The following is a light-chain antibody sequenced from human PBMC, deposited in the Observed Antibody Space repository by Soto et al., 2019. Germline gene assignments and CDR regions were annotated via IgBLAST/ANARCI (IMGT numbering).Light chain of an antibody. CDR2: GAC. Sequence: EIELTQSTGTLSLSPGGTAILSCSASPRVSRSHLAWYQQKPGQAPRLLLHGACSRATGIPASISCDPLGPDVTDTISRREPQDFAVYYCQQYGSSLTWAFGQGSK. V-gene: IGKV3-20*01. CDR1: PRVSRSH. J-gene: IGKJ1*01. CDR3: QQYGSSLTWA.